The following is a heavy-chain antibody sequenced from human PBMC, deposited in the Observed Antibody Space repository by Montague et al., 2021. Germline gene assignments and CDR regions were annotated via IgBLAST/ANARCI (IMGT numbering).Heavy chain of an antibody. V-gene: IGHV4-59*01. CDR2: VFYSGAT. CDR1: GGSINGCY. J-gene: IGHJ4*02. D-gene: IGHD2-15*01. Sequence: SETLSLTCSVSGGSINGCYWGWIRQPPGKGLEWIGSVFYSGATNYNPSLKSRVTMSADTSKNQVSLKVNSVTAADTAVYYCARQGFYGSGGFYIWGLGTLVTVSS. CDR3: ARQGFYGSGGFYI.